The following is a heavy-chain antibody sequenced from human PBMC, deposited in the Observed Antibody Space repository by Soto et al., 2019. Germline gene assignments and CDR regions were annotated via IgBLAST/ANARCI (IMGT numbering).Heavy chain of an antibody. Sequence: GGSLRLSCAASGITFESYWMNWVRQAPGKGLEWVANIKQDGSEKNYVDSVKGRFTISRDNAKSSLYLQMNSLRVEDTAVYYCARGTLLDHGDYVGFWGQGTLVTVSS. J-gene: IGHJ4*02. CDR2: IKQDGSEK. CDR3: ARGTLLDHGDYVGF. V-gene: IGHV3-7*01. D-gene: IGHD4-17*01. CDR1: GITFESYW.